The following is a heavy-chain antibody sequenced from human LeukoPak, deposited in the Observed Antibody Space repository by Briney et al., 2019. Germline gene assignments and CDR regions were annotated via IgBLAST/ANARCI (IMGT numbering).Heavy chain of an antibody. CDR1: GFTFSSDA. CDR3: ANHESLYSSSSN. V-gene: IGHV3-23*01. D-gene: IGHD6-6*01. Sequence: GGSLRLSCAASGFTFSSDAMSWVRQAPGKGLEWVSAISGSGGSTYYADSVKGRFTISRDDSKNTLYLHMNSLRVDDTAVYYCANHESLYSSSSNWGQGTLVTVSS. CDR2: ISGSGGST. J-gene: IGHJ4*02.